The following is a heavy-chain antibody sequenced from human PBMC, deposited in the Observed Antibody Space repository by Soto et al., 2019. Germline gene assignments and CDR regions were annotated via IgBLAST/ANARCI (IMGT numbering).Heavy chain of an antibody. CDR2: ISYDGSNK. V-gene: IGHV3-30*03. CDR1: GFTFSSYG. CDR3: DTAAGTYI. D-gene: IGHD6-13*01. J-gene: IGHJ4*02. Sequence: QVQLVESGGGVVQPGRSLRLSCAASGFTFSSYGMHWVRQAPGKGLEWVAVISYDGSNKYYADSVKSRFTISRDNSKNTLYVQMNSLRAEDTAVYYCDTAAGTYIWGQGTLVTVSS.